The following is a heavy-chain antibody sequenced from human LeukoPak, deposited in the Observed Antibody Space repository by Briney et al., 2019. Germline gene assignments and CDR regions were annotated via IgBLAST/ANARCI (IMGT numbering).Heavy chain of an antibody. CDR2: IYGSDSDT. Sequence: GESVQISCKGSGYSFTSYWVAWVRQMPGKGLEWMGIIYGSDSDTRYSPSFQGQVTLSVDKFISTAYLQWNSLKASDTAMYYCARRISVTGREFDSWGQGTLVIVSS. D-gene: IGHD6-19*01. V-gene: IGHV5-51*01. CDR3: ARRISVTGREFDS. J-gene: IGHJ4*02. CDR1: GYSFTSYW.